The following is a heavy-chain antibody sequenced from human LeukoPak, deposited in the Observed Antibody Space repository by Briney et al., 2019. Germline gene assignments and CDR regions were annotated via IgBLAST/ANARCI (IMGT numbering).Heavy chain of an antibody. CDR1: GGSISSYY. D-gene: IGHD5-18*01. V-gene: IGHV4-59*08. J-gene: IGHJ4*02. Sequence: SETLSLTCTVSGGSISSYYWSWIRQPPGKGLEWIGYIYYSGSTNYNPSLKSRVTISVDTSKNQFSLKLSSVTAADTAVYYCASYVDTAMARYFDYWGQGTLVTVSS. CDR3: ASYVDTAMARYFDY. CDR2: IYYSGST.